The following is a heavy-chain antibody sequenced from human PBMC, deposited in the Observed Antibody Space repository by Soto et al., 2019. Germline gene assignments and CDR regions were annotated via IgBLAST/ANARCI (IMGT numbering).Heavy chain of an antibody. Sequence: GGSLRLSCAASGFTFSSYGMHWVRQAPGKGLEWVAVISYDGSNKYYADSVKGRFTISRDNSKNTLHLQMNSLRAEDTAVYYCAKDKGARTQEAFLALYWGQGTLVTVSS. D-gene: IGHD1-26*01. V-gene: IGHV3-30*18. J-gene: IGHJ4*02. CDR2: ISYDGSNK. CDR3: AKDKGARTQEAFLALY. CDR1: GFTFSSYG.